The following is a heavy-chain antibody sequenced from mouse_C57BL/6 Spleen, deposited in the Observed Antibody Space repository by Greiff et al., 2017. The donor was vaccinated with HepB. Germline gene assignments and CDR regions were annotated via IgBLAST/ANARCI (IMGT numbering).Heavy chain of an antibody. D-gene: IGHD2-1*01. CDR3: ASYGNFDY. CDR2: IYPRDGST. CDR1: GYTFTSYD. Sequence: VKLMESGPELVKPGASVKLSCKASGYTFTSYDINWVKQRPGQGLEWIGWIYPRDGSTKYNEKFKGKATLTVDTSSSTAYMELHSLTSEDSAVYFCASYGNFDYWGQGTTLTVSS. J-gene: IGHJ2*01. V-gene: IGHV1-85*01.